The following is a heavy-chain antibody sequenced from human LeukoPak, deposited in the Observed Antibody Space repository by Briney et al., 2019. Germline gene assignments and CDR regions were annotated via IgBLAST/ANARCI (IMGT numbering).Heavy chain of an antibody. D-gene: IGHD6-6*01. Sequence: PGGSLRLSCVVSGFTFNNHWMSWVRQAPGKGPEWVATIKTDGSEKYYVDSVEGRFTISRDNAKNTMFLQMNSLRGEDTAVYYCAKAPSVKQLVGSHDYWGQGTLVTVSS. V-gene: IGHV3-7*01. J-gene: IGHJ4*02. CDR2: IKTDGSEK. CDR3: AKAPSVKQLVGSHDY. CDR1: GFTFNNHW.